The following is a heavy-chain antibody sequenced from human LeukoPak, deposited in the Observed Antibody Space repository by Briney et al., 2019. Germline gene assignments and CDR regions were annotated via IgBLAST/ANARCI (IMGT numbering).Heavy chain of an antibody. CDR2: INPNSGGT. Sequence: ASVKVSCKAPGYTFTGYYMHWVRQAPGQGLEWMGWINPNSGGTNYAQKFQGRVTITRDTSISTAYMELSRLRSDDTAVYYCARALRYFDWFDYWGQGTLVTVSS. CDR1: GYTFTGYY. CDR3: ARALRYFDWFDY. D-gene: IGHD3-9*01. J-gene: IGHJ4*02. V-gene: IGHV1-2*02.